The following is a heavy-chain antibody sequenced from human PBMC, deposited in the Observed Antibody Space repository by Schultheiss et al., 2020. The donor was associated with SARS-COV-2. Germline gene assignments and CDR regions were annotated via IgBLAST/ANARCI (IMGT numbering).Heavy chain of an antibody. J-gene: IGHJ4*02. Sequence: SETLSLTCAVSGGSISSGGYSWSWIRQPPGKGLEWIGYIYHSGSTYYNPSLKSRVTISVDTSKNQFSLKLSSVTAADTAVYYCVTNDYNYHQFDYWGQGTLVTVSS. CDR2: IYHSGST. CDR1: GGSISSGGYS. D-gene: IGHD5-24*01. CDR3: VTNDYNYHQFDY. V-gene: IGHV4-30-2*05.